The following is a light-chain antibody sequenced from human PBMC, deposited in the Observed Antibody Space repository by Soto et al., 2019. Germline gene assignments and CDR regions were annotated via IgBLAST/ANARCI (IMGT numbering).Light chain of an antibody. CDR1: KLGDKY. CDR2: QDS. Sequence: YELTQPPSVSVSPGQTASITCSGDKLGDKYACWYQQKPGQSPVLVIYQDSKRPSGISTRFSGSKSGNTASLTISGLQAEDEADYYCRSYRIRSPPDYVFGTGTKVTVL. J-gene: IGLJ1*01. CDR3: RSYRIRSPPDYV. V-gene: IGLV3-1*01.